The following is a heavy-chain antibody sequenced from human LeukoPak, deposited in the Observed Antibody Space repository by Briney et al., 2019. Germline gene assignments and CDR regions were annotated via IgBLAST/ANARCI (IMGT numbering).Heavy chain of an antibody. V-gene: IGHV3-30-3*01. CDR2: ISYDGSNK. CDR1: GFTFSSYA. Sequence: GGSLRLSCAASGFTFSSYAMHWVRQAPGKGLEWVAVISYDGSNKYYADSVKGRFTISRDNSKNTLYLQMNSLRAEDTAVYYCARDRRAAGPYYFDYWGQGTLVTVSS. CDR3: ARDRRAAGPYYFDY. D-gene: IGHD6-13*01. J-gene: IGHJ4*02.